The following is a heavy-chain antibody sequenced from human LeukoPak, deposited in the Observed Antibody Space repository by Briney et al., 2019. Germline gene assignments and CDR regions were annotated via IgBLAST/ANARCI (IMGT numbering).Heavy chain of an antibody. D-gene: IGHD2-2*01. CDR2: IYYSGST. V-gene: IGHV4-39*02. J-gene: IGHJ6*03. CDR3: AREGYVVAPAAMILSYYYYMDV. CDR1: GGSISSSSYY. Sequence: SETLSLTCTVSGGSISSSSYYWGWIRQPPGKGLEWIGSIYYSGSTYYNPSLKSRVTISVDTSKNQFSLKLSSVTAADTAVYYCAREGYVVAPAAMILSYYYYMDVWGKGTTVIVSS.